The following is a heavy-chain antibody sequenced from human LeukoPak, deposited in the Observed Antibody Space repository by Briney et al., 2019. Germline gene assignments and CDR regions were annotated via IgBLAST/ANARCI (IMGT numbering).Heavy chain of an antibody. J-gene: IGHJ4*02. CDR2: MNPNSGNT. V-gene: IGHV1-8*01. CDR1: GYTFTSYD. Sequence: GASVKVSCKASGYTFTSYDINWVRQATGQGLEWMGWMNPNSGNTGYAQKFQGRVTMTRNTSISTAYMELSSLRSEDTAVYYCARATAHLSTYYYDSSGYADYWGQGTLVTVSS. D-gene: IGHD3-22*01. CDR3: ARATAHLSTYYYDSSGYADY.